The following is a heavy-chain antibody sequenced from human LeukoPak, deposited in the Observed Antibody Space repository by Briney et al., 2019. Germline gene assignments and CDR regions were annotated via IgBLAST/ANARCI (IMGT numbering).Heavy chain of an antibody. CDR3: ARGYSSGWYGGWPYYYYGMDV. CDR1: GYNFTSYD. Sequence: GASVKVSCKASGYNFTSYDINWVRQATGQGLEWMGWMNPNSGNTGYAQKFQGRVTMTRNTSISTAYMELSSLRSEDTAVYYCARGYSSGWYGGWPYYYYGMDVWGQGTTVTVSS. V-gene: IGHV1-8*01. J-gene: IGHJ6*02. D-gene: IGHD6-19*01. CDR2: MNPNSGNT.